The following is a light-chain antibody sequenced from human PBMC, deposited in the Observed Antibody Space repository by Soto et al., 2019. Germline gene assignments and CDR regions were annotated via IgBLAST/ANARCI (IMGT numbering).Light chain of an antibody. CDR1: QNIRKY. V-gene: IGKV1-39*01. J-gene: IGKJ2*01. CDR3: QQTYRSPYT. Sequence: DIQMTQSPSPLSASVGDRVTISCRASQNIRKYLNWYQQQPGQAPTLLLYGVSSLHSGVPSRFTGAGDVTNFTLAISGLHPGDFATYYCQQTYRSPYTFGQGTKVEMK. CDR2: GVS.